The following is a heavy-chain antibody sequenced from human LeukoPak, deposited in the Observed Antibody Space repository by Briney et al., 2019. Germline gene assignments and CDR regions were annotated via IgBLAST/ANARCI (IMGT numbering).Heavy chain of an antibody. CDR3: ARVTGFLEWLLAGPFDY. V-gene: IGHV4-30-4*08. CDR2: IYYSGST. CDR1: GGSISSGDYY. D-gene: IGHD3-3*01. J-gene: IGHJ4*02. Sequence: SETLSLTCTVSGGSISSGDYYWSWIRQPPGKGLEWIGYIYYSGSTYYNPSLKSRVTISVDTSKNQFSLKLSSVTAADTAVYYCARVTGFLEWLLAGPFDYWGQGTLVTVSS.